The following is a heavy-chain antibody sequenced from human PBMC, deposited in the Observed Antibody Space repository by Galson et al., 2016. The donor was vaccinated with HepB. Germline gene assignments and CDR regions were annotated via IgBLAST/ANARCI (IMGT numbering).Heavy chain of an antibody. V-gene: IGHV3-21*01. J-gene: IGHJ4*02. CDR2: ISSVSTHS. CDR1: GFTLGDYT. Sequence: SLRLSCAASGFTLGDYTMTWVRQAPGQGLEWVASISSVSTHSYYEDSLRGRFTISRDNAPRSMYLQINSLRAEDTAGYYCAREYSRSSGLDLWGQGTLVIVSS. CDR3: AREYSRSSGLDL. D-gene: IGHD3-22*01.